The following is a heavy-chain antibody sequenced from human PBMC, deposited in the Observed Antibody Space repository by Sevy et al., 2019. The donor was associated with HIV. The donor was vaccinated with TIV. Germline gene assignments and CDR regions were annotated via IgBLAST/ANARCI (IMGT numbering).Heavy chain of an antibody. CDR2: ISSSGSTI. D-gene: IGHD4-17*01. J-gene: IGHJ4*02. CDR3: ARAGGPTGLDY. Sequence: GGSLRLSCAASGFTFSSYEMHWVRQAPGKGLEWVSYISSSGSTIYYADSVKGRFTISRDNAKNSLYLQMNTLTAEDTAVYYCARAGGPTGLDYWGQGTLVTVSS. V-gene: IGHV3-48*03. CDR1: GFTFSSYE.